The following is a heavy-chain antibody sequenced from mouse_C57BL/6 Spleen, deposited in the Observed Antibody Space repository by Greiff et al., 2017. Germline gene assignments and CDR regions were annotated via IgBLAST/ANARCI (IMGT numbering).Heavy chain of an antibody. CDR3: TLRRDWYFDV. CDR1: GFTFSNYW. D-gene: IGHD2-12*01. Sequence: EVKLEESGGGLVQPGGSMKLSCVASGFTFSNYWMNWVRQSPGKGLEWVAQIRLKSDNYATHYAESVKGRFTISRDDSKSSVYLQMNNLRAEDTGIYYCTLRRDWYFDVWGTGTTVTVSS. J-gene: IGHJ1*03. V-gene: IGHV6-3*01. CDR2: IRLKSDNYAT.